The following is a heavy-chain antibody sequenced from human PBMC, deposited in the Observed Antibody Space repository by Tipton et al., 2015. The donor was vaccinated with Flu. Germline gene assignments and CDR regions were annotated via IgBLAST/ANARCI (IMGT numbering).Heavy chain of an antibody. V-gene: IGHV4-38-2*01. J-gene: IGHJ4*01. D-gene: IGHD7-27*01. CDR3: ASKVANWGAWEPLDY. CDR1: GYSINSYF. CDR2: VYHSGTT. Sequence: GLVKPSETLSLTCSVSGYSINSYFWGWVRQPPGKGLEWIGSVYHSGTTYYNPSLKSRVTILADTSKNQFSLKLRSVTAADTAVYYCASKVANWGAWEPLDYWGHGTLVTVTS.